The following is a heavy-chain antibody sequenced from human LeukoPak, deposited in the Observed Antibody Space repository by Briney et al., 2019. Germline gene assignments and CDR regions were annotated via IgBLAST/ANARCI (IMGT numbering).Heavy chain of an antibody. Sequence: SETLSLTCTVSGGSISSYYWSWIRQPPGKGLEWIGFIYYSGSTNYNLSVKSRVTISVDTSKNQFSLKLSSVTAADTAVYYCATFGRANGAFDIWGQGTMVTVSS. CDR3: ATFGRANGAFDI. V-gene: IGHV4-59*01. D-gene: IGHD3-10*01. CDR1: GGSISSYY. CDR2: IYYSGST. J-gene: IGHJ3*02.